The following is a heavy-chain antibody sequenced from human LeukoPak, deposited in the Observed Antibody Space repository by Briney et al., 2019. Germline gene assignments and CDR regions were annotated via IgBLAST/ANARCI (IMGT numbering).Heavy chain of an antibody. Sequence: SQTLSLTCTVPGGSISSGGYYWSWIRQHPGKGLEWIGYIYYSGSTYYNPSLKSRVTISVDTSKNQFSLKLSSVTAADTAVYYCARETTVTDRAFDYWGQGTLVTVSS. CDR1: GGSISSGGYY. V-gene: IGHV4-31*03. CDR2: IYYSGST. D-gene: IGHD4-17*01. J-gene: IGHJ4*02. CDR3: ARETTVTDRAFDY.